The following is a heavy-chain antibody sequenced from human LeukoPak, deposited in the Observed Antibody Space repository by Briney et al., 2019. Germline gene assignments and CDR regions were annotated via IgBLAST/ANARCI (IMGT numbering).Heavy chain of an antibody. J-gene: IGHJ4*02. CDR1: GYTFTRYG. CDR3: AKDNGWLHYCH. V-gene: IGHV1-18*01. Sequence: GASVRVSCKASGYTFTRYGISWVRQAPGQGLQWLGWISASNGNTNYAQKFRDRVTMSTDTSTGTAYLDVRSLTSDDTATYYCAKDNGWLHYCHWGQGTLVTVSS. D-gene: IGHD5-24*01. CDR2: ISASNGNT.